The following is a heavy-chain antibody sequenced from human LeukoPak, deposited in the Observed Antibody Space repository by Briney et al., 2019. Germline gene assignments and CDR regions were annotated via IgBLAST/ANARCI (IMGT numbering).Heavy chain of an antibody. CDR2: IYPGDSDT. Sequence: PGESLKISCQGSGYSFTNYWIAWVRQMPGKGLEWMGIIYPGDSDTRYSPSFEGQVTISADKSISTAYLQWSSLKASDTAMYYCARHRRGHTSCLYSFDYYYYMDVWGKGTTVTVSS. J-gene: IGHJ6*03. CDR3: ARHRRGHTSCLYSFDYYYYMDV. V-gene: IGHV5-51*01. D-gene: IGHD2-2*01. CDR1: GYSFTNYW.